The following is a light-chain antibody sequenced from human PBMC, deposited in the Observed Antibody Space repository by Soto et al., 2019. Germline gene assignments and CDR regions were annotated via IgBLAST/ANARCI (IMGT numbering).Light chain of an antibody. CDR3: SSYGGSNNFV. CDR2: EVT. Sequence: QSVLTXPPSASGSPGQSVTISCTGTSSDVGGYNFVSWYQHFPGKAPKLIIYEVTKRPSGVPDRFSGSKSGNTASLTVSGLQTDDEADYYCSSYGGSNNFVFGTGTKVTVL. V-gene: IGLV2-8*01. CDR1: SSDVGGYNF. J-gene: IGLJ1*01.